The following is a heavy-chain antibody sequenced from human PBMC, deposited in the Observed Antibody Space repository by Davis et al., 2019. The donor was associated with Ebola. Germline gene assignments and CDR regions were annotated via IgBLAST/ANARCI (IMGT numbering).Heavy chain of an antibody. J-gene: IGHJ6*02. Sequence: GGSLRLSCAASGFTFSSYAMHWVRQAPGKGLEWVAVISYDGSNKYYADSVKGRFTISRDNSKNTLYLQMNSLRAEDTALYHCARDQYGDYSRYYYGMDVWGQGTTVTVSS. CDR2: ISYDGSNK. CDR1: GFTFSSYA. V-gene: IGHV3-30-3*01. CDR3: ARDQYGDYSRYYYGMDV. D-gene: IGHD4-17*01.